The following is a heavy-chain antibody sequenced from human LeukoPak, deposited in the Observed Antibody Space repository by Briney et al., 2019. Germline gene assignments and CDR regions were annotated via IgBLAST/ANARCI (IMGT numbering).Heavy chain of an antibody. CDR2: ISYDGSNK. CDR1: GFTFSTYG. J-gene: IGHJ4*02. CDR3: ARVAYHYDILTGYPDY. Sequence: PGGSLRLSCAASGFTFSTYGMHWVRQAPGKGLEWVAVISYDGSNKYYADSVKGRFTISRDNSKNTLYLQMNSLRSDDTAVYYCARVAYHYDILTGYPDYWGQGTLVTVSS. D-gene: IGHD3-9*01. V-gene: IGHV3-30*03.